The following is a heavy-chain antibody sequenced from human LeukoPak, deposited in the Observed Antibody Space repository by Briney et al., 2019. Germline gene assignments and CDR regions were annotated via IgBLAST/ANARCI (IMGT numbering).Heavy chain of an antibody. D-gene: IGHD6-19*01. CDR2: ISYDGSNE. J-gene: IGHJ1*01. CDR1: GFTFSSYV. CDR3: ARGGKRAVAGTRSPQYFQH. Sequence: GRSLRLSCAASGFTFSSYVMHWVRQAPGKGLEWVAIISYDGSNEYYADSVKGRFTISRDNSKNTLYLQMNSLRAEDTAVYYCARGGKRAVAGTRSPQYFQHWGQGTLVTVSS. V-gene: IGHV3-30*04.